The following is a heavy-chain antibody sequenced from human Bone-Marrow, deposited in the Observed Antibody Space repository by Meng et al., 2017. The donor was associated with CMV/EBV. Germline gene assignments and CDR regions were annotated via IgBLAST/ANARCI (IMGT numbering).Heavy chain of an antibody. V-gene: IGHV3-30*02. Sequence: GGSLRLSCAASGFTFSNYGMHWVRQAPGKGLEWVAVIWYDGSNKYYADSVKGRFTISRDNSKKTLYLQMNSLRAEDTAVYYCAKDDYDILTGYGINGMDVWVQGTTVTVSS. CDR2: IWYDGSNK. D-gene: IGHD3-9*01. J-gene: IGHJ6*02. CDR3: AKDDYDILTGYGINGMDV. CDR1: GFTFSNYG.